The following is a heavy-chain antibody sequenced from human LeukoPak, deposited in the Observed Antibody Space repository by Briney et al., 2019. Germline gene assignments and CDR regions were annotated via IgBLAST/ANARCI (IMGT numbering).Heavy chain of an antibody. CDR3: AGEFGYYYGMDV. V-gene: IGHV1-8*01. CDR1: GYTFTSYD. Sequence: ASVKVSCKASGYTFTSYDINWVRQATGQGLEWMGWKNPNSGNTGYAQKFQGRVTMTRNTSISTAYMELSSLRSEDTAVYYCAGEFGYYYGMDVWGQGTTVTVSS. D-gene: IGHD3-10*01. CDR2: KNPNSGNT. J-gene: IGHJ6*02.